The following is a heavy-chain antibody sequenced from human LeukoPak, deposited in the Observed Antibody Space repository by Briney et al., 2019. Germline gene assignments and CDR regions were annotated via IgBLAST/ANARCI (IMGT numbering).Heavy chain of an antibody. D-gene: IGHD5-24*01. CDR1: GGSISSYY. Sequence: SETLSLTCTVSGGSISSYYWSWLRQPPGKGLEWIGYIYYSGSTNYNPSLKSRVTISVDTSKNQFSLKLSSVTAADTAVYYCARGDGYHRALDYWGQGTLVTVSS. J-gene: IGHJ4*02. V-gene: IGHV4-59*01. CDR3: ARGDGYHRALDY. CDR2: IYYSGST.